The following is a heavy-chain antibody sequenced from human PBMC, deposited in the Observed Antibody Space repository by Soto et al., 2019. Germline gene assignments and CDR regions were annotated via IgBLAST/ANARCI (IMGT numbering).Heavy chain of an antibody. CDR1: GGSISSGGYS. D-gene: IGHD6-6*01. V-gene: IGHV4-30-2*01. CDR3: ARVLPTRIAARPWWFDP. CDR2: IYHSGST. J-gene: IGHJ5*02. Sequence: QLQLQESGSGLVKPSQTLSLTFAVSGGSISSGGYSWSWIRQPPGKGLEWIGYIYHSGSTYYNPFLKSRVTISVDGSTNQFSRKLSSVTAAHTAVYYCARVLPTRIAARPWWFDPWGQGTLVTVSS.